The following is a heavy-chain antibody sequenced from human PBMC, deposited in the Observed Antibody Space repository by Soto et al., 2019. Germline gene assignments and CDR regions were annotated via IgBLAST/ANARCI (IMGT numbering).Heavy chain of an antibody. V-gene: IGHV3-15*01. CDR1: GFTFSDHY. J-gene: IGHJ4*02. CDR3: TTLWFGPLY. D-gene: IGHD3-10*01. Sequence: GGSLRLSCAASGFTFSDHYMDWVRQAPGKGLEWVGHIYSKNDGGTSDFAAPVKGRFSISRDDSKNTLYLQMNSLKAEDTALYYCTTLWFGPLYWGQGTLVNVSS. CDR2: IYSKNDGGTS.